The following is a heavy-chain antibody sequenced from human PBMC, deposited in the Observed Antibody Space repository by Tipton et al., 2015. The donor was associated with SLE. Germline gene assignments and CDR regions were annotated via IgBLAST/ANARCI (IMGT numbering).Heavy chain of an antibody. CDR1: GFPISSGYY. Sequence: LRLSCAVSGFPISSGYYWGWIRQSPEKGLEWIGSISHNGNIYYNPSLKSRVTISVDTSKNQFSPKLSSVTAADTAVYYCARERQGYGSEPFFDYWGQGTLVTVSS. J-gene: IGHJ4*02. CDR3: ARERQGYGSEPFFDY. CDR2: ISHNGNI. V-gene: IGHV4-38-2*02. D-gene: IGHD3-10*01.